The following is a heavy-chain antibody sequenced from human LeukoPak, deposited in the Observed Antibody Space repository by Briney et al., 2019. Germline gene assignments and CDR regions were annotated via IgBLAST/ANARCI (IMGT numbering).Heavy chain of an antibody. J-gene: IGHJ4*02. CDR1: GFTFDDYA. D-gene: IGHD2-2*03. Sequence: PGGSLRLSCAASGFTFDDYAMHWVRQAPGKGLEWVSGITWNSGTIAYADSVKGRFTISRDNAKNSLYLQMNSLRAEDTAVYYCATGCCSSTSCYAAHYWGQGTLVTVSS. CDR3: ATGCCSSTSCYAAHY. CDR2: ITWNSGTI. V-gene: IGHV3-9*01.